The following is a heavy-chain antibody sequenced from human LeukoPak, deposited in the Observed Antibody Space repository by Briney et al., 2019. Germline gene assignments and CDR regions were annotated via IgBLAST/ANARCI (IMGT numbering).Heavy chain of an antibody. CDR1: GGSISSSNW. CDR2: IYHSGST. CDR3: ARARALDYYYYYMDV. V-gene: IGHV4-4*02. J-gene: IGHJ6*03. Sequence: SETLSLTCAVSGGSISSSNWWSWVRQPPGKGLEWIGEIYHSGSTNYNPSLKSRVTISVDKSKNQFSLKLSSVTAADTAVYYCARARALDYYYYYMDVWGKGTTVTVSS.